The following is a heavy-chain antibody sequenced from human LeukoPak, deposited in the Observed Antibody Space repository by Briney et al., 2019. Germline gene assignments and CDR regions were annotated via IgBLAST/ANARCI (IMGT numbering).Heavy chain of an antibody. Sequence: GGSLRLSCAASGFTFSSYWMHWVRQAPGKGLAWVSRINTDGSSTSYADSVKGRFTISRDNAKNTLYLQMNSPRADDTAVYHCARGTLPDYWGQGTLVTVSS. V-gene: IGHV3-74*01. CDR3: ARGTLPDY. CDR1: GFTFSSYW. J-gene: IGHJ4*02. CDR2: INTDGSST. D-gene: IGHD2-2*01.